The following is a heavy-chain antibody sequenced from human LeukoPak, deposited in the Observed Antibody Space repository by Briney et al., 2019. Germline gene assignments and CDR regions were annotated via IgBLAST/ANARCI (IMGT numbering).Heavy chain of an antibody. CDR1: GGSISSSSYY. CDR3: ARQAPHSSDH. Sequence: SKTLPLTCTVSGGSISSSSYYWGWIRQPPGKGLEWIGSIYYSGSTYYNPSLKSRVTISVDTSKNQFSLKLSSVTAADTAVYYCARQAPHSSDHWGQGTLVTVSS. V-gene: IGHV4-39*01. J-gene: IGHJ4*02. CDR2: IYYSGST. D-gene: IGHD6-13*01.